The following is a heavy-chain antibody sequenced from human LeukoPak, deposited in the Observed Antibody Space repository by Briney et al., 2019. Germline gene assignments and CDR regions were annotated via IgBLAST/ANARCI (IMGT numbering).Heavy chain of an antibody. CDR1: GGSISSSSYY. V-gene: IGHV4-39*07. Sequence: SETLSLTCTVSGGSISSSSYYWGWIRQPPGKGLEWIGSIYYSGSTYYNPSLKSRVTISVDTSKNQFSLKLSSVTAADTAVYYCARGKVVPAAFDYWGQGTLVTVSS. D-gene: IGHD2-2*01. J-gene: IGHJ4*02. CDR2: IYYSGST. CDR3: ARGKVVPAAFDY.